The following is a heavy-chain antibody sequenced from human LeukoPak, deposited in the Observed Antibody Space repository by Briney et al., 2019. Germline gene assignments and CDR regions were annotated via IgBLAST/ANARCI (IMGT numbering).Heavy chain of an antibody. V-gene: IGHV4-61*02. CDR2: IYTSGST. Sequence: TPSGTLSLTCTVSGGSISSGSYYWSWIRQPAGKGLEWIGRIYTSGSTNYNPSLKSRVTISVDTSKNQFSLKLSSVTAADTAVYYCARSTYYYDSSGLPCVWGQGTLVTVSS. J-gene: IGHJ4*02. CDR3: ARSTYYYDSSGLPCV. D-gene: IGHD3-22*01. CDR1: GGSISSGSYY.